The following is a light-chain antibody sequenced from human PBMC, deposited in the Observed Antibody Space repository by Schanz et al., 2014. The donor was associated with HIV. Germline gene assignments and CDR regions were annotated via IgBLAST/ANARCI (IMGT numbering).Light chain of an antibody. V-gene: IGKV3-15*01. Sequence: EIVMTQSPATLSVSPGERATLSCRASQSVSSNLAWYQQKPGQAPRLLIYGASTRATGIPARFSGSGSGTDFTLTISNLEPEDFAVYYCQHRSTWPLTFGGGTKVGIK. CDR3: QHRSTWPLT. CDR2: GAS. CDR1: QSVSSN. J-gene: IGKJ4*01.